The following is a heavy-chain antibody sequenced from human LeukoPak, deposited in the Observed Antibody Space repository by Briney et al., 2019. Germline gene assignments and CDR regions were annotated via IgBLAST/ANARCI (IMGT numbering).Heavy chain of an antibody. CDR1: GYTFTSYD. Sequence: GASVKVSCKASGYTFTSYDINWVRQATGQGPEWMGWMNPNSGNTGYAQKFQGRVTMTRNTSISTAYMELSSLRPEDTAVYYCARAYSSSWYFGQWFDPWGQGTLDTVSS. D-gene: IGHD6-13*01. CDR2: MNPNSGNT. V-gene: IGHV1-8*01. J-gene: IGHJ5*02. CDR3: ARAYSSSWYFGQWFDP.